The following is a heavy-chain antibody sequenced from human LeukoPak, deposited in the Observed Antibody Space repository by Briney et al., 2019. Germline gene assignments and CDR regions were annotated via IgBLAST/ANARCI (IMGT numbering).Heavy chain of an antibody. J-gene: IGHJ4*02. D-gene: IGHD6-13*01. V-gene: IGHV3-7*01. CDR1: GFTFSNYW. CDR3: ARRKTSTISWSAFDY. CDR2: INQDGSEK. Sequence: PGGSLRLSRAASGFTFSNYWLSWVRQAPGKGLQWVANINQDGSEKYYLDSVKGRFTISRDNAENSLYLQMNSLRAEDTAVYYCARRKTSTISWSAFDYWGQGLLVTVSS.